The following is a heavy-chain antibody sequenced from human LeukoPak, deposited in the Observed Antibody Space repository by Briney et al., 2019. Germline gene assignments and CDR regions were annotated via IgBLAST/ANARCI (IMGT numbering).Heavy chain of an antibody. CDR2: MNPNTGNT. D-gene: IGHD1-26*01. Sequence: ASVKVSCKASGYTFTNYDINWVRQAPGQGLEWMGWMNPNTGNTDYAQKFQGRATMTRDTSMSTACMELSSLRSEDTAVFYCARGYSYYYGLDVWGQGTTVTVSS. J-gene: IGHJ6*02. V-gene: IGHV1-8*02. CDR1: GYTFTNYD. CDR3: ARGYSYYYGLDV.